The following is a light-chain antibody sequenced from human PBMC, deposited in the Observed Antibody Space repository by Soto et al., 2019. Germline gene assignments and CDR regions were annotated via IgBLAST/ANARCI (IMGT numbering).Light chain of an antibody. V-gene: IGLV2-14*01. Sequence: QSALTQPASVSGSPGQSITISCTGTSSDVGGYNYVSWYQQHPGKDPKLMIYEVSNRASGVSNRFSCSNSGNTASLAISGLQVEDEADYYCSSYTTSSPHWVFGGGTQLTVL. CDR3: SSYTTSSPHWV. CDR2: EVS. J-gene: IGLJ3*02. CDR1: SSDVGGYNY.